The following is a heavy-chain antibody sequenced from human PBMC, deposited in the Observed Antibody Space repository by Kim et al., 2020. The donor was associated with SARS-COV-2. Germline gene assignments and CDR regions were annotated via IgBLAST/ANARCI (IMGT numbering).Heavy chain of an antibody. CDR2: INPSGDT. J-gene: IGHJ4*02. V-gene: IGHV1-46*01. CDR1: GYSFTSYY. Sequence: ASVKVSCKASGYSFTSYYIHWVRQAPGQGLECMGAINPSGDTIYAQKFQGRVTMTRDTSTSTAYMELSGLRSEDTAVYYCAREDSGFLLDSWGQGTLVTVSS. CDR3: AREDSGFLLDS. D-gene: IGHD3-22*01.